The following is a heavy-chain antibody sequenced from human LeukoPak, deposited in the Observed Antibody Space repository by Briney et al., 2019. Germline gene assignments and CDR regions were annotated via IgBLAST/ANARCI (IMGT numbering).Heavy chain of an antibody. CDR3: AKEDGRGSSFDS. Sequence: GGSLRLSCAASGFTFSDYWMHWVRQAPGKGLVWVSCTSFDGSTTYADSVKGRFTISRDNSDNTLFLQMDSLGVSDAAIYYCAKEDGRGSSFDSWGQGTLVTVSS. J-gene: IGHJ4*02. CDR2: TSFDGST. D-gene: IGHD3-10*02. CDR1: GFTFSDYW. V-gene: IGHV3-74*01.